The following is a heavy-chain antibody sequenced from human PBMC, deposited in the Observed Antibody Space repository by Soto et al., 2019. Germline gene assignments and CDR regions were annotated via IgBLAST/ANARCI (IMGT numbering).Heavy chain of an antibody. J-gene: IGHJ4*02. D-gene: IGHD2-2*01. CDR1: GFTSSSHW. CDR2: ISGDGRTT. V-gene: IGHV3-74*01. CDR3: ARGVPNCSSSSCYFDF. Sequence: GGSLRLSCAASGFTSSSHWMNWVRQGPGKGLVWVSRISGDGRTTSHADSVKGRFTISRDNAKNTLYLQMNSLRVEDTAVYYCARGVPNCSSSSCYFDFWGQGILVTVSS.